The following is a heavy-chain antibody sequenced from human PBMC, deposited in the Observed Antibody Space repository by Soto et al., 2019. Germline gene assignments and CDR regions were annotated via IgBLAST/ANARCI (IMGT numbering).Heavy chain of an antibody. Sequence: SETLSLTCAVSGGSISSGGYSWSWIRQPPRKGLEWIGYIYHSVSTYYNPSLKSRVTISVDMSTNQFSVKMSSVTAEDKAVYYCARTYYDILTGYYDAFDIWGQGTMVPVSS. J-gene: IGHJ3*02. V-gene: IGHV4-30-2*01. D-gene: IGHD3-9*01. CDR1: GGSISSGGYS. CDR2: IYHSVST. CDR3: ARTYYDILTGYYDAFDI.